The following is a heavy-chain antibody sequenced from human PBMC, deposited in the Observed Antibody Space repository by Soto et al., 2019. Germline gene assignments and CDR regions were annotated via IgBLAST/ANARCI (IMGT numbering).Heavy chain of an antibody. CDR1: GGSFSGYY. D-gene: IGHD2-15*01. J-gene: IGHJ4*02. CDR3: ARGRVANGPGPYY. Sequence: SETLSLTCAVYGGSFSGYYWSWIRQPPGKGLEWIGDINHSGSTNYNPSLKSRVTISVDTSKNQFSLKLSSVTAADTAVYYCARGRVANGPGPYYWGQGTLVTVSS. CDR2: INHSGST. V-gene: IGHV4-34*01.